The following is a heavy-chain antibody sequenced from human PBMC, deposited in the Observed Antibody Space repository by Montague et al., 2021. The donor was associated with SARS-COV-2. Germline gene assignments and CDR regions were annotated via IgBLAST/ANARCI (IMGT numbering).Heavy chain of an antibody. V-gene: IGHV4-39*01. CDR1: GGSISSSSYY. CDR3: ARGLVGWCDP. CDR2: IDYSGST. Sequence: SETLSLTCTVSGGSISSSSYYWGWIRQPPGKGLEWIGSIDYSGSTYYNPSLKSRVTISVETSKNQFSLKLSSVTAEDTAVYYCARGLVGWCDPWGQGTLVTVSS. J-gene: IGHJ5*02. D-gene: IGHD3/OR15-3a*01.